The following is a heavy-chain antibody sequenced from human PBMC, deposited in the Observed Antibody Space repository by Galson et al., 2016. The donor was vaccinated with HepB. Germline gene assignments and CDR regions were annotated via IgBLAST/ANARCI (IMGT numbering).Heavy chain of an antibody. V-gene: IGHV3-7*04. J-gene: IGHJ4*02. D-gene: IGHD1-1*01. Sequence: SLRLSCAASGLTFSRFWMTWVRQAPGKGLEWVANINQDGSEKHYWDSVRGRFTISRDNAKNSLYLQMNSLRAEDTAVYFCARAYQYTLDYWGQGTLVTVPS. CDR2: INQDGSEK. CDR3: ARAYQYTLDY. CDR1: GLTFSRFW.